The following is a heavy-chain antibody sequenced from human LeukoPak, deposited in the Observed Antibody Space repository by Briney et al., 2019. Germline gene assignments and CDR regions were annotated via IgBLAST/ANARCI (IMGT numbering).Heavy chain of an antibody. D-gene: IGHD5-12*01. Sequence: SETLSLTCAVYGGSFSGYYWSWIRQPPGKGLEWIGEINHSGSTNYNPSLKSRVTISIDTPKNQYSLELSSVTAADTAVYYCARERRGSLDYWGQGTLVTVSS. CDR1: GGSFSGYY. V-gene: IGHV4-34*01. J-gene: IGHJ4*02. CDR3: ARERRGSLDY. CDR2: INHSGST.